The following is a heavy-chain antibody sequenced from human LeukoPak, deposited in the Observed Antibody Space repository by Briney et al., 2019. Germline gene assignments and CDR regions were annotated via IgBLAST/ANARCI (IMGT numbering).Heavy chain of an antibody. J-gene: IGHJ4*02. CDR2: IIPIFGTA. CDR1: GGTFSSYA. Sequence: SVKVSCKASGGTFSSYAISWVRQAPGQGLEWMGGIIPIFGTASYAQKFQGRVTITADESTSTAYMELSSLRSEDTAVYYCARDQGLTGYFDYWGQGTLVTVSS. V-gene: IGHV1-69*13. D-gene: IGHD3-9*01. CDR3: ARDQGLTGYFDY.